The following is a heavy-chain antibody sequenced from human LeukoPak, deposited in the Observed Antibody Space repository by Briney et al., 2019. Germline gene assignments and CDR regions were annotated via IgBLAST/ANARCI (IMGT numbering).Heavy chain of an antibody. CDR2: IYTSGST. CDR1: GGSISSGSYY. Sequence: PSETLSLTCTVSGGSISSGSYYWNWIRQPAGKGLEWIGRIYTSGSTNYNPSLKSRVTMSVDTSKNQFSLKLSSVTAADTAVYYCARDPRGYSYGTMWGYYFDYWGQGTLVTVSS. CDR3: ARDPRGYSYGTMWGYYFDY. D-gene: IGHD5-18*01. V-gene: IGHV4-61*02. J-gene: IGHJ4*02.